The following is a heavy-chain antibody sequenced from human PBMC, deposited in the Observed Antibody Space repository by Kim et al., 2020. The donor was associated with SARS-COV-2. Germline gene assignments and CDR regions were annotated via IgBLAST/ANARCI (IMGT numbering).Heavy chain of an antibody. Sequence: ASVKVSCKASGYTFTNYFIHWVRQAPGQGLEWMGWINPNSGGTHYAQNFRGRVTVTRDTSITTAYMELSWLTSDDTAFYYCARDRGPVRFCAGGSCYSDGYFDFWGQGTLVTVSS. CDR3: ARDRGPVRFCAGGSCYSDGYFDF. CDR1: GYTFTNYF. V-gene: IGHV1-2*02. CDR2: INPNSGGT. D-gene: IGHD2-15*01. J-gene: IGHJ4*02.